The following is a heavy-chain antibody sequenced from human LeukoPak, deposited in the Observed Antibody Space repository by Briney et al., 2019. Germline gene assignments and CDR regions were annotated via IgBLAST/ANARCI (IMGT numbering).Heavy chain of an antibody. CDR2: IRPDGGEK. CDR1: GFTFSNYW. J-gene: IGHJ4*02. CDR3: ARDLSGPSVY. D-gene: IGHD2-15*01. V-gene: IGHV3-7*01. Sequence: GGSLRLSCVTSGFTFSNYWMSWLRQAPGKGLEWVINIRPDGGEKYFVDSVKGRFTISRDNAKNSLYLQMNSLRAEDTAVYYCARDLSGPSVYWGQGTLVTVSS.